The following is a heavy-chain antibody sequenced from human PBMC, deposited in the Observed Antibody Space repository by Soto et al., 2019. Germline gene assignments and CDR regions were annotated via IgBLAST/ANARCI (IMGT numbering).Heavy chain of an antibody. D-gene: IGHD2-15*01. J-gene: IGHJ4*02. Sequence: EVLLVQSGGGLVQPGGSLRLSCAPSGLSVTSNYMAWVRQAPGKGLEWVSVIYSGSTTHHADSVKGRFTISRDSSSNTLYLQMSSLRVEDTALYYCARGYWVEGYGAVTYFDYWGQGTLVTVSS. V-gene: IGHV3-66*01. CDR2: IYSGSTT. CDR1: GLSVTSNY. CDR3: ARGYWVEGYGAVTYFDY.